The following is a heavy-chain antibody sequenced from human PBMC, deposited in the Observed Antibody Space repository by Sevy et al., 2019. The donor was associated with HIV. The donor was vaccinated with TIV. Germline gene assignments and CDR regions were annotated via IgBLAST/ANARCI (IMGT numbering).Heavy chain of an antibody. CDR2: INQGGNQK. V-gene: IGHV3-7*01. CDR3: VRGPSGAAAGRFDS. CDR1: GFTFSSYW. Sequence: GGSLRLSCAASGFTFSSYWINWVRLAPGEGLEWVANINQGGNQKYYMDSAKGRFTISRENAENAVYLKMNSLRVEDTAVYYCVRGPSGAAAGRFDSWGQGTLVTVSS. D-gene: IGHD6-13*01. J-gene: IGHJ4*02.